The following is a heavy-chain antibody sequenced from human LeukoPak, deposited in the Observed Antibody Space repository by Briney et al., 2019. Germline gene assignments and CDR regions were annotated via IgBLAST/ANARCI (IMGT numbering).Heavy chain of an antibody. Sequence: HPGGSLRLSCTASGVTFNEYAMSWFRQAPGKGLEWVGFIRSKGSGGTIEYAAPVKGRFTLSRDDSKSIVSLQMNSLQSEDTAVYYCVKGRTRADSWGQGTLVTVSS. D-gene: IGHD3-3*01. J-gene: IGHJ4*02. CDR1: GVTFNEYA. V-gene: IGHV3-49*03. CDR2: IRSKGSGGTI. CDR3: VKGRTRADS.